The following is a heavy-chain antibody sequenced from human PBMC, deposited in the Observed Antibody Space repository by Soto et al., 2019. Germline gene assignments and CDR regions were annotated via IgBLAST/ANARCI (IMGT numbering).Heavy chain of an antibody. CDR3: ARVERGTATTVVDAFDI. D-gene: IGHD1-1*01. J-gene: IGHJ3*02. CDR2: MSHSGGT. V-gene: IGHV4-34*01. CDR1: GGFVSSGNYY. Sequence: QEQLQQWGAGLLKPSETLSLTCAVYGGFVSSGNYYWSWIRQPPGKGLEWIGEMSHSGGTHFNRSLKSRVTISVDTSKNQFSLKMSSVTAADTALYYCARVERGTATTVVDAFDIWGPGTMVTVSS.